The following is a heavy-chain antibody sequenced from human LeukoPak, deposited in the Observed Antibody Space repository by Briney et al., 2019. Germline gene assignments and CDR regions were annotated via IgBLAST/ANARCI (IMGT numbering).Heavy chain of an antibody. D-gene: IGHD6-13*01. V-gene: IGHV3-74*01. J-gene: IGHJ4*02. Sequence: QPGGSLRLSCAASGFTFSSYSMHWVRQAPGKGLVWVSRVDGDGNTTSYADSVKGRFTISRDNAKSTLYLQMNGLRAEDTAVYYCARGNYSWSAFDYWGQGTLVTVSS. CDR3: ARGNYSWSAFDY. CDR1: GFTFSSYS. CDR2: VDGDGNTT.